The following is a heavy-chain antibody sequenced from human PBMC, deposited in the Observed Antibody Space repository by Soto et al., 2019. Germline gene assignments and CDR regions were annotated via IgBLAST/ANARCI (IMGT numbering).Heavy chain of an antibody. Sequence: QVQLVQSGAEVKKPGASVKVSCKASGYTFTSYAMHWVRQAPGQRLEWMGWINAGNGNTKYSQKFQGRVTITRDTPASTAYMELSSLRSEDTAVYYCARVVTAMSYGNGHWFDPWGQGTLVTVSS. CDR2: INAGNGNT. CDR3: ARVVTAMSYGNGHWFDP. J-gene: IGHJ5*02. D-gene: IGHD5-18*01. V-gene: IGHV1-3*01. CDR1: GYTFTSYA.